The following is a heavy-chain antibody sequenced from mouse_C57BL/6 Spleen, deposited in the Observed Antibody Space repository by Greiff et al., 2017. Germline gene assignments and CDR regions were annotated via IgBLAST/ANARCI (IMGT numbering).Heavy chain of an antibody. D-gene: IGHD2-13*01. CDR1: GYAFTNYL. Sequence: VQLQQSGAELARPGASVKLSCKASGYAFTNYLIDWVKQRPGQGLEWIGLINPGSGCTNYNEKFKGKDTLTADKSSSTAYMQLSSLTSEDSAVXYWARRGYVKSTGEYSIDYGGQGTSVTVSS. CDR3: ARRGYVKSTGEYSIDY. CDR2: INPGSGCT. V-gene: IGHV1-54*01. J-gene: IGHJ4*01.